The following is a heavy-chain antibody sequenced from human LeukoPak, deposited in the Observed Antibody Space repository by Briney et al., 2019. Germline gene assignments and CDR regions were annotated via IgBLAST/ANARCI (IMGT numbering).Heavy chain of an antibody. CDR2: ISYDGSNK. V-gene: IGHV3-30*03. CDR3: ATDEGYYDSRPFDY. Sequence: GGSLRLSCAASGFTFSSYDMHWVRQAPGQGLEWVAVISYDGSNKYYADSVKGRFTISRDNSKNTLYLQMNNLRAEDTAVFYCATDEGYYDSRPFDYWGQGTLVTVSS. D-gene: IGHD3-22*01. J-gene: IGHJ4*02. CDR1: GFTFSSYD.